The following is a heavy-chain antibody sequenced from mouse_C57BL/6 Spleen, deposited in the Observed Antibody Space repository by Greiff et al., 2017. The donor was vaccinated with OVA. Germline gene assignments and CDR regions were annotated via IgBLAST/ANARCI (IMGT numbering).Heavy chain of an antibody. J-gene: IGHJ4*01. CDR2: IWSGGST. Sequence: QVQLQQSGPGLVQPSQSLSITCTASGFSLTSYGVHWVRQSPGKGLEWLGVIWSGGSTDYNAAFISSLSISTDNSKSHVFFKMNSMQTDETAIYYCGRRPYGNDAMDYWGKGTSVTVSS. CDR1: GFSLTSYG. CDR3: GRRPYGNDAMDY. D-gene: IGHD2-1*01. V-gene: IGHV2-2*01.